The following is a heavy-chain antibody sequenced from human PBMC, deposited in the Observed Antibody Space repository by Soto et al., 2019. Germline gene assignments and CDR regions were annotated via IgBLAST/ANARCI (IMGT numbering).Heavy chain of an antibody. CDR2: ISGSSGCT. V-gene: IGHV3-11*05. CDR3: AKGVIAAAPNMDV. Sequence: GGSLRLSCAASGFTFSAYYMSWIRQAPGKGLEWVSYISGSSGCTNYADSVKGRFTISRDNFKNTLFLQMNSLRAEDTAVYYCAKGVIAAAPNMDVWGKGTTVTVSS. D-gene: IGHD6-13*01. J-gene: IGHJ6*03. CDR1: GFTFSAYY.